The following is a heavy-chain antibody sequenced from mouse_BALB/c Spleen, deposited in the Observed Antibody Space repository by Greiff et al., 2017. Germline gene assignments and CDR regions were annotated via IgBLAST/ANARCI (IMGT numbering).Heavy chain of an antibody. CDR2: ISYSGST. CDR1: GDSITSGY. V-gene: IGHV3-8*02. CDR3: ARYWGYGSSFDY. D-gene: IGHD1-1*01. J-gene: IGHJ2*01. Sequence: EVMLVESGPSLVKPSQTLSLTCSVTGDSITSGYWNWIRKFPGNKLEYMGYISYSGSTYYNPSLKSRISITRDTSKNQYYLQLNSVTTEDTATYYCARYWGYGSSFDYWGQGTTLTVSS.